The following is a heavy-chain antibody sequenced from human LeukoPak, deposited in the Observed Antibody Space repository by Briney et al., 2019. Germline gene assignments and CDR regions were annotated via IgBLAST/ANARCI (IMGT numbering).Heavy chain of an antibody. CDR3: ARALGDAFEI. J-gene: IGHJ3*02. CDR1: GYTFTDHY. CDR2: IKPDSGGI. V-gene: IGHV1-2*02. Sequence: ASVKVSCKASGYTFTDHYMHWVRQAPGQGLEWLGWIKPDSGGINYAQNFQGRVTMTRDTSISTAYMELSRLRSDDTAVYYCARALGDAFEIWGQGTMVTVSS.